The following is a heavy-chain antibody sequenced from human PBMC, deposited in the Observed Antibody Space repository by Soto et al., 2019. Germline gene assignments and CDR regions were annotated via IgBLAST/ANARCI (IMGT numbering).Heavy chain of an antibody. CDR2: ISGSGGST. J-gene: IGHJ4*02. Sequence: EVQLLESGGGLVQPGGSLRLSCAASGFTVSSYAMSWVRQAPGKGLEWVSAISGSGGSTYYADSVKGRFTISRDNSKNTRYLQMNSLRAEDTAVYYCAKDPINPVYFDYWGKGTLVTVAS. V-gene: IGHV3-23*01. CDR3: AKDPINPVYFDY. CDR1: GFTVSSYA.